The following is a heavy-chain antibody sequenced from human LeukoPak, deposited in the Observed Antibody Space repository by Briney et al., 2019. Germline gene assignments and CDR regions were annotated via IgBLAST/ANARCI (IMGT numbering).Heavy chain of an antibody. D-gene: IGHD5-18*01. CDR1: GFTFSSYA. CDR2: ISYDGSNK. V-gene: IGHV3-30*04. Sequence: HPGRSLRLSCAASGFTFSSYAMHWVRQAPGKGLEWVAVISYDGSNKYYADSVKGRFTISRDNSKNTLYLQMNSLRAEDTAVYYCARDTGYSYGFFGYWGQGTLVTVSS. J-gene: IGHJ4*02. CDR3: ARDTGYSYGFFGY.